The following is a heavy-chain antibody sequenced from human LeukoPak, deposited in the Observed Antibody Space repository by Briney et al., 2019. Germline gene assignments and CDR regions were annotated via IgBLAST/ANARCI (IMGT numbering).Heavy chain of an antibody. D-gene: IGHD6-6*01. CDR3: ARGGSDSSSSKGGYYYYYMDV. V-gene: IGHV1-46*01. CDR2: INPSGGST. J-gene: IGHJ6*03. CDR1: GYTFISYY. Sequence: GASVKVSCKASGYTFISYYMHWVRQAPGQGLEWMGIINPSGGSTSYAQKFQGRVTMTRDTSTSTVYMELSSLRSEDTAVYYCARGGSDSSSSKGGYYYYYMDVWGKGTTVTVSS.